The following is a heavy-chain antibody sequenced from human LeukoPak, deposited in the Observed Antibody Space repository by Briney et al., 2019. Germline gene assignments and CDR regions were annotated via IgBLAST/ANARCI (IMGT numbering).Heavy chain of an antibody. D-gene: IGHD2-15*01. CDR3: ARCSGATCNYFDY. Sequence: ASVKVSCKASGGTFSSYAISWVRQAPGQGLEWMGWISAYNGNTRYTQNLQGRVTMTTDTPTSSAYMELKSLRSDDTAVYYCARCSGATCNYFDYWGQGTLVTVSS. CDR1: GGTFSSYA. CDR2: ISAYNGNT. V-gene: IGHV1-18*01. J-gene: IGHJ4*02.